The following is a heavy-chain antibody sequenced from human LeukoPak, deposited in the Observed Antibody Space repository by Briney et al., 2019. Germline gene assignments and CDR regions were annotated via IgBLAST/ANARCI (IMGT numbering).Heavy chain of an antibody. J-gene: IGHJ4*02. CDR3: ARPLRGQVPEGFGY. V-gene: IGHV3-30*04. CDR2: ISFDGKYK. Sequence: GGSLRLSCAVSGFTFSTYAMHWVRQAPGKGLEWLAVISFDGKYKFYADSVRGRFTISRDDSTNTLYLQMNSLRAEETAVYYCARPLRGQVPEGFGYWGQGTLVTVSS. CDR1: GFTFSTYA.